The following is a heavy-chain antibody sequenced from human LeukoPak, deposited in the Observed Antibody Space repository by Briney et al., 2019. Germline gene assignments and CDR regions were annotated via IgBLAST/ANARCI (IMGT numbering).Heavy chain of an antibody. CDR2: IFSSDSNI. D-gene: IGHD3-9*01. CDR3: ARDHDWAFDY. J-gene: IGHJ4*02. CDR1: GFTFSNYA. V-gene: IGHV3-48*02. Sequence: AGGSLRLSCAASGFTFSNYAMNWVRQAPGRGLEWVSHIFSSDSNIGYADSVKGRFTISRDNAKNSLYLQMNNLRDEDTAVYYCARDHDWAFDYWGRGTLVSVSS.